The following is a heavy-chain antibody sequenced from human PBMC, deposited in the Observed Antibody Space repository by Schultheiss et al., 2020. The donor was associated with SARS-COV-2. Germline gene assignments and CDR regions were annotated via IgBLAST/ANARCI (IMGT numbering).Heavy chain of an antibody. CDR1: GFTFSSYG. V-gene: IGHV3-33*06. D-gene: IGHD3-10*01. CDR2: IWYDGGNK. Sequence: GGSLRLSCAASGFTFSSYGMHWVRQAPGKGLEWVAVIWYDGGNKYYADSVKGRFTISRDNSKNTLFLQMNSLRAEDTAVYYCAKHEFYFYYSYMDVWGKGTTVTVSS. CDR3: AKHEFYFYYSYMDV. J-gene: IGHJ6*03.